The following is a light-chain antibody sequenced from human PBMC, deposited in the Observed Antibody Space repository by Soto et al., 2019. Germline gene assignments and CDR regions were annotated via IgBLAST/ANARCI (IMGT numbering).Light chain of an antibody. J-gene: IGLJ3*02. V-gene: IGLV6-57*03. Sequence: NFMLTRPNSVSESPGKTVTISCTRSSGSIASNYVQWYQQRPGSAPTTVIYEDNQRPSGVPDRFSGSIDSSSNSASLTISGLKTEDEADYYCQSYDSSPWVFGGGTKVTVL. CDR2: EDN. CDR1: SGSIASNY. CDR3: QSYDSSPWV.